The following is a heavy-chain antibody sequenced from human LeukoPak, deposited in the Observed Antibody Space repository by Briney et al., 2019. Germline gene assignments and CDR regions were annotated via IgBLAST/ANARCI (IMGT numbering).Heavy chain of an antibody. J-gene: IGHJ4*02. CDR2: IYHSGST. CDR1: CYSISSGYY. D-gene: IGHD3-16*02. Sequence: SETLSLTCTVSCYSISSGYYWGWIRQPPGKGLEWIGSIYHSGSTYYNPSLKSRVTISVETSKNQFSLKLSSVTAADTAVYYCARGEYDYVWGSYRSSFFDYWGQGTLVTVSS. V-gene: IGHV4-38-2*02. CDR3: ARGEYDYVWGSYRSSFFDY.